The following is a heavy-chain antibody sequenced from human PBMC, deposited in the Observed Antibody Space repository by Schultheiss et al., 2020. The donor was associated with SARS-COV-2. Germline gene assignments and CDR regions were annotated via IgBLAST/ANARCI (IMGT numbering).Heavy chain of an antibody. CDR2: INSDGSDT. J-gene: IGHJ5*02. CDR3: ARNRIAADGIRWFDP. CDR1: GFTFSSYW. D-gene: IGHD6-13*01. Sequence: GGSLRLSCAASGFTFSSYWMHWVRQAPGKGLVWVSRINSDGSDTTYADSVKGRFTISRDNGKNTVYLQMDSLKAEETAVYYCARNRIAADGIRWFDPWGQGTLGTVSS. V-gene: IGHV3-74*01.